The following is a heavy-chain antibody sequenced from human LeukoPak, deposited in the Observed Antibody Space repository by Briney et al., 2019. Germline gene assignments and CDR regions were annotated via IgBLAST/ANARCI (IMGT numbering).Heavy chain of an antibody. V-gene: IGHV3-23*01. CDR1: GISLSNYG. Sequence: GGSLRLSCAVSGISLSNYGMSWVRQAPRKGLEWVAGISDSGGSTNYAGSVKGRFTISRDDAKNTLYLQMNSLRAEDTAVHFCAKRGVVIRVILVGFHKEAYYFDSWSQGVLVTVSS. CDR3: AKRGVVIRVILVGFHKEAYYFDS. CDR2: ISDSGGST. D-gene: IGHD3-22*01. J-gene: IGHJ4*02.